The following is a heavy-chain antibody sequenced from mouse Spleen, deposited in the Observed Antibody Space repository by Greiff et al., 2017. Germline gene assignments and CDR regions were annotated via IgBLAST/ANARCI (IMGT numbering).Heavy chain of an antibody. CDR2: IHYSGST. J-gene: IGHJ3*01. D-gene: IGHD2-10*01. CDR1: GYSITSGYY. V-gene: IGHV3-1*02. CDR3: ARGAYYGPFAY. Sequence: EVQLQQSGPGLVKPSQSLSLTCSVTGYSITSGYYWKWIRQCPGNKLEWMGYIHYSGSTNYNPSLKSRISITRDTSKNQFFLQLNSVTTEDTATYYCARGAYYGPFAYWGQGTLVTVSA.